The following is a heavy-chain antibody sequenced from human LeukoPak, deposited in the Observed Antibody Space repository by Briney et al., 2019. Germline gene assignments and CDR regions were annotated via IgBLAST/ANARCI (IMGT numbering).Heavy chain of an antibody. V-gene: IGHV3-11*03. Sequence: PGGSLRLSCAASGFTFIDYYMTWIRRAPGKGREGLRYISTSSSDTRYADSVKGRFTISRDNAKNSLYLQMNSLRAEDTALYYCASLVRQFTGAFDIWGQGTMVTVSS. CDR2: ISTSSSDT. CDR1: GFTFIDYY. J-gene: IGHJ3*02. D-gene: IGHD3-10*01. CDR3: ASLVRQFTGAFDI.